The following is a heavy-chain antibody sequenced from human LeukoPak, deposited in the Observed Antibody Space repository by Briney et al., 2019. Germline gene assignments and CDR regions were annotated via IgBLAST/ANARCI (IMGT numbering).Heavy chain of an antibody. CDR2: VSYSGST. J-gene: IGHJ4*02. CDR1: GGSISSYY. Sequence: SETLSLTCTVSGGSISSYYWSWVRQPPGKGLEWIGYVSYSGSTDYNPSLKSRVTISVDTSKNQFSLKLSSVTAADTAVYYCARLSRYSSSWYPKEASDYWGQGTLVTVSS. D-gene: IGHD6-13*01. CDR3: ARLSRYSSSWYPKEASDY. V-gene: IGHV4-59*08.